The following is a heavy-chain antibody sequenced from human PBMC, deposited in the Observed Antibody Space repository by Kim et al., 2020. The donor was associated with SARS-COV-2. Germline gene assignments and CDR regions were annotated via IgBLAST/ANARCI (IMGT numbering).Heavy chain of an antibody. D-gene: IGHD1-1*01. CDR2: ISESSSTI. V-gene: IGHV3-48*02. CDR1: GFTLRTYS. Sequence: GGSLRLSCAASGFTLRTYSMIWVRQAPGKGLEWVSYISESSSTIYYADSVKGRFIISRDNAKNSLYLQMNSLRDEDTAVYYCARDNWADYWGQGTLVTVSS. CDR3: ARDNWADY. J-gene: IGHJ4*02.